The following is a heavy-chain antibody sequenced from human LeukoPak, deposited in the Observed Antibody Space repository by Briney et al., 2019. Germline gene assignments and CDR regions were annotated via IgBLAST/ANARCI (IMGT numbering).Heavy chain of an antibody. J-gene: IGHJ4*02. CDR1: GGFISSSSYY. CDR3: ARHDPSGGATSISRNRLVSLFDY. D-gene: IGHD1-26*01. Sequence: SETLSLTCTVSGGFISSSSYYWGWIRQPPGKGLEWIGSIYYSGSTYYNPSLKSRVTISVDTSKNQFSLKLSSVTAADTAVYYCARHDPSGGATSISRNRLVSLFDYWGQGTPVTVSS. CDR2: IYYSGST. V-gene: IGHV4-39*01.